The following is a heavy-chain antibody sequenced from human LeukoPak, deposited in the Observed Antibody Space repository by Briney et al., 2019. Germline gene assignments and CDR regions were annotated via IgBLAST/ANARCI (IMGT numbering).Heavy chain of an antibody. CDR1: GFTFSSYA. CDR2: ISGSDGST. V-gene: IGHV3-23*01. D-gene: IGHD2-2*01. CDR3: AKDRGSTYPGAFDI. Sequence: GGSLRLSCAASGFTFSSYAVSWVRQAPGKGLEWVLGISGSDGSTYNADSVKGRFTISRDNSKNTLYLQMNSLRAEDTAVYYCAKDRGSTYPGAFDIWGQGTMVTVSS. J-gene: IGHJ3*02.